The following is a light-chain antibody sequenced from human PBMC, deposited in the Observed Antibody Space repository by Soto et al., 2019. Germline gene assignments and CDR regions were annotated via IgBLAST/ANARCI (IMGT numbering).Light chain of an antibody. CDR1: QNVVTN. Sequence: EIVVTQSPAILSVSPGERVTLSYRASQNVVTNLAWYQQRLGQAPRLLIYGASARATGVPARFSGSGSGTEFFLTISSLQSEDFAVYYCQHYNNWLGTFGGGTKVEIK. J-gene: IGKJ4*01. CDR3: QHYNNWLGT. CDR2: GAS. V-gene: IGKV3-15*01.